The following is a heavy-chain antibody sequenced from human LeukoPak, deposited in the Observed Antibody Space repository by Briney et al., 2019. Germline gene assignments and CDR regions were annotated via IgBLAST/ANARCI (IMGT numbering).Heavy chain of an antibody. CDR1: GFTFSSYS. CDR2: ISSSSSYI. Sequence: GGSLRLSCAASGFTFSSYSMNWVRQAPGKGLEWVSSISSSSSYIYYADSVKGRFTISRDNAKNSLYLQMNSLRAEDTAVYYCARDLMGYDFWSGYGPEDYWGQGTLVTVSS. J-gene: IGHJ4*02. D-gene: IGHD3-3*01. CDR3: ARDLMGYDFWSGYGPEDY. V-gene: IGHV3-21*01.